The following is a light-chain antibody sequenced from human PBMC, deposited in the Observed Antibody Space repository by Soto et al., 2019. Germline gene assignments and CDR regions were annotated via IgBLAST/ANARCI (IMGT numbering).Light chain of an antibody. CDR3: QTWVSGIEV. CDR1: SGHSSYA. J-gene: IGLJ2*01. CDR2: LNSDGSH. Sequence: LVLTQSPSASASLGASVKLTCTLSSGHSSYAIAWHQQQPEKGPRYLMKLNSDGSHSKGDGIPDGFSGSSSGAERYLTISSLQSEDEADYYCQTWVSGIEVFGGGTQLTVL. V-gene: IGLV4-69*01.